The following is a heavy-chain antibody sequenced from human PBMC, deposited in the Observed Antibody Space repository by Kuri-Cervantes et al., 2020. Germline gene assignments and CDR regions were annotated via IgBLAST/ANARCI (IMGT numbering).Heavy chain of an antibody. CDR3: ARVRLYYGSGSYYSLGAFDI. V-gene: IGHV1-2*02. CDR2: INPNSGGT. Sequence: ASVKVSCKASGYTFTGYYMHWVRQAPGQGLEWMGWINPNSGGTNYAQKLQGRVTMTRDTSISTAYMELSRLRSDDTAVYYCARVRLYYGSGSYYSLGAFDIWGQGTMVTVSS. CDR1: GYTFTGYY. J-gene: IGHJ3*02. D-gene: IGHD3-10*01.